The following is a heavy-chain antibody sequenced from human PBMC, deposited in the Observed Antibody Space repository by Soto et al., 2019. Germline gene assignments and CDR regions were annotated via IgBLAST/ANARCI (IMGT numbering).Heavy chain of an antibody. CDR3: AGDQIGSSCDGVDI. CDR1: GDSVSSNRAA. Sequence: SQTLSLTCVISGDSVSSNRAAWNWIRLSPSGGLEWLGRTHYRSKWYKEYAVSVKSRIIINPDTSKNQFSLQLNSVTPEDTAIYYCAGDQIGSSCDGVDIWGQGTMVTVS. CDR2: THYRSKWYK. V-gene: IGHV6-1*01. J-gene: IGHJ3*02. D-gene: IGHD3-10*01.